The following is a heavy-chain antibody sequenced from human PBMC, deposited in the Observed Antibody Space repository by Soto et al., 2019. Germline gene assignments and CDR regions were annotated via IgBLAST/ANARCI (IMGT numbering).Heavy chain of an antibody. CDR1: GGSISSGGSS. V-gene: IGHV4-61*08. J-gene: IGHJ3*02. Sequence: SETLSLTCAVSGGSISSGGSSWTWIRQPPGKGLEWIGYIYYSGSTNYNPSLKSRVTISVDTSKNQFSLKLSSVTAADTAVYYCARRYGSAFDIWGQGTMVTVSS. CDR3: ARRYGSAFDI. CDR2: IYYSGST. D-gene: IGHD3-10*01.